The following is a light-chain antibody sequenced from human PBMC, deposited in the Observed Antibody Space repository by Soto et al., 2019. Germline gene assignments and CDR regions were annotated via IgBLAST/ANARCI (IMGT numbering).Light chain of an antibody. CDR2: GAF. J-gene: IGKJ4*01. CDR3: QHRNNWPLT. Sequence: EIVLTQSPGILSLSPGERATLSCRANQSVNSNYLAWFQQHPGQPPRLLIFGAFSRAIGIPDRFSGSGTETDFTLSITRLEPEDFAVYYCQHRNNWPLTFGGGTTVEIK. V-gene: IGKV3D-20*02. CDR1: QSVNSNY.